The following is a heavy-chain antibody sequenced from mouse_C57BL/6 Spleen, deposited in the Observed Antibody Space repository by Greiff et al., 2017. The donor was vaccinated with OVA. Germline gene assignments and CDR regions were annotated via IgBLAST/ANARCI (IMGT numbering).Heavy chain of an antibody. CDR3: ARDYDYDSAWFAY. CDR2: ISYSGST. J-gene: IGHJ3*01. CDR1: GYSITSGYD. V-gene: IGHV3-1*01. Sequence: EVMLVESGPGMVKPSQSLSLTCTVTGYSITSGYDWHWIRHFPGNKLEWMGYISYSGSTNYNPSLKSRISITHDTSKNHFFLKLNSVTTEDTATYYCARDYDYDSAWFAYWGQGTLVTVSA. D-gene: IGHD2-4*01.